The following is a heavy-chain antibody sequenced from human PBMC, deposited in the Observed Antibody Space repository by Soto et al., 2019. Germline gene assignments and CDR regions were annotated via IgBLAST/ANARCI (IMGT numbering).Heavy chain of an antibody. V-gene: IGHV3-21*01. J-gene: IGHJ4*02. D-gene: IGHD2-15*01. CDR2: ISSSSSYI. CDR1: GFTFSSYS. Sequence: EVQLVESGGGLVQPGGSLRLSCAASGFTFSSYSMNWVRQAPGKGLEWVSSISSSSSYIYYADSVKGRFTISRDNAKNSLYLQMNSLRAEDTAVYYCARVGGGYCSGGSCSFWGQGTLVTVSS. CDR3: ARVGGGYCSGGSCSF.